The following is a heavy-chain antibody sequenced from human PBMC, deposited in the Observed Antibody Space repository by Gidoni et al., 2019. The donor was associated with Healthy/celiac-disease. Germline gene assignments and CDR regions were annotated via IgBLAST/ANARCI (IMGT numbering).Heavy chain of an antibody. CDR3: ARGGGDYGDSQGY. D-gene: IGHD4-17*01. Sequence: QVQLQQWGAGLLKPSETLSLTCAVYGGSFSGYYWSWIRQPPGKGREGIGDINHSGSTNYNPSLKSRVTISVDTSKNQFSLKLSSVTAADTAVYYCARGGGDYGDSQGYWGQGTLVTVSS. CDR2: INHSGST. V-gene: IGHV4-34*01. CDR1: GGSFSGYY. J-gene: IGHJ4*02.